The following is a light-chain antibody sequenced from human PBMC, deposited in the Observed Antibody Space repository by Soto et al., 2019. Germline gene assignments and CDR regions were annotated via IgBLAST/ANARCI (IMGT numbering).Light chain of an antibody. J-gene: IGKJ3*01. CDR1: QSVSSSY. CDR3: QQYGSAPVT. Sequence: EIVVTQSPGILYLSPGDRATLSCRASQSVSSSYLAWYQQKPGQAPRRLIYGASRRATGIPDRFSGSGSGTDFTLTISRLEPEDFAVYYCQQYGSAPVTFGPGTKVDIK. CDR2: GAS. V-gene: IGKV3-20*01.